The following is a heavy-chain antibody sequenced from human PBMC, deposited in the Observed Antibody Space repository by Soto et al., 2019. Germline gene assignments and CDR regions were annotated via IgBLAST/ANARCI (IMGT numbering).Heavy chain of an antibody. Sequence: QVQLVQSGAEVKKPGASVKVSCKASGYTFRNYGISWVRQAPGQGLEWMGWISAYNGNTYYAQKFQGRVTMTTDTSTNTAYMDLRSLISDDTAVYYCARDLGKVLDTRTDYLGRGTLVTVS. CDR3: ARDLGKVLDTRTDY. CDR1: GYTFRNYG. V-gene: IGHV1-18*01. CDR2: ISAYNGNT. D-gene: IGHD3-16*01. J-gene: IGHJ4*02.